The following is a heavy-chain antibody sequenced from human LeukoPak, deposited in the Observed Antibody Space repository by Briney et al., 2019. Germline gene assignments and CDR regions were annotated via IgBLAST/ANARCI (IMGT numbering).Heavy chain of an antibody. V-gene: IGHV1-3*03. Sequence: ASVKVSCKASGYTFSSYAMHWVRQAPGQRLEWMGWINTGNGKTKYSQEFQGRVTITRDTSASTAYMELSSLRSDDMAVYYCARVVRYSGGPLTDLLPYYFDYWGQGTLVTVSS. CDR1: GYTFSSYA. CDR2: INTGNGKT. D-gene: IGHD6-19*01. CDR3: ARVVRYSGGPLTDLLPYYFDY. J-gene: IGHJ4*02.